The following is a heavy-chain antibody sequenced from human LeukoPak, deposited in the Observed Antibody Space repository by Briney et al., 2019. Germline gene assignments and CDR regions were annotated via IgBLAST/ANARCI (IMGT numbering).Heavy chain of an antibody. J-gene: IGHJ4*02. D-gene: IGHD3-22*01. V-gene: IGHV3-21*01. CDR1: GFTFSSYS. CDR2: ISSSSSYI. CDR3: ARDEGGQWLPDTRMDLDY. Sequence: PGGSLRLSCAASGFTFSSYSMNWVRQAPGKGLEWVSSISSSSSYIYYADSVKGRFTISRDNAKNSLYLQMNSLRAEDTAVYYCARDEGGQWLPDTRMDLDYWGQGTLVTVSS.